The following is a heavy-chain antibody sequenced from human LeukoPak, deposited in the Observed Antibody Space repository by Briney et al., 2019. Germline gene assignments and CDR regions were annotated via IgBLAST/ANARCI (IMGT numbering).Heavy chain of an antibody. D-gene: IGHD6-13*01. CDR1: GGSISSGGYD. Sequence: SETLSLTCTVSGGSISSGGYDWGWIRQDRGKGLEWIGYMYYSGSTNYNPSRKSRVTISVDTSKTPFSLTLSSVTAADTAVYYCARLLNAAAGTGFDYWGQGILVTVSS. CDR3: ARLLNAAAGTGFDY. V-gene: IGHV4-61*08. J-gene: IGHJ4*02. CDR2: MYYSGST.